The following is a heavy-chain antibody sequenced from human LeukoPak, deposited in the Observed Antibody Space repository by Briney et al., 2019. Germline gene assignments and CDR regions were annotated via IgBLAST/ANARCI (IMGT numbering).Heavy chain of an antibody. V-gene: IGHV1-46*01. Sequence: ASVKVSCKASGYTFTTYYMHWVRQAPGQGLAWMGIINPSGGTTFYAQKFQGRVTMTRDMSTSTVHMELSSLRSEDTAVYYCARDHGMATILAKSNHFDFWGQGTLVTVSS. J-gene: IGHJ4*02. CDR3: ARDHGMATILAKSNHFDF. D-gene: IGHD5-24*01. CDR1: GYTFTTYY. CDR2: INPSGGTT.